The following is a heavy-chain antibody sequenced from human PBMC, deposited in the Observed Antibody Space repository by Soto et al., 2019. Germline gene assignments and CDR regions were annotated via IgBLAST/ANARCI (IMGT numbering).Heavy chain of an antibody. J-gene: IGHJ3*01. V-gene: IGHV3-7*01. CDR3: GAWDGAYDL. D-gene: IGHD4-17*01. CDR1: GFTFSNFW. CDR2: IKPDGTAQ. Sequence: GGSLRLSCVASGFTFSNFWMTWVRQTPGKGLEWVANIKPDGTAQDSVDSVKGRFTVSRDNAKNSLYLQMNSLRAHDTAIYFFGAWDGAYDLWGQGTMVTVSS.